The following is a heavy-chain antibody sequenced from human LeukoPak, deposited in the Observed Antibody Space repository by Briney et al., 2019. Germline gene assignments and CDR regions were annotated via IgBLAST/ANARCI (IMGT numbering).Heavy chain of an antibody. D-gene: IGHD6-13*01. J-gene: IGHJ4*01. CDR3: ARRRYSRSWYFYFDY. Sequence: SETLSLTCAVYVGSFSGYYCIWIRDPPEKGVEWIGEINHSGITNYNPSPKSQVTISVATSKNQFSLKLSSVTAADTAVYYCARRRYSRSWYFYFDYWG. CDR2: INHSGIT. V-gene: IGHV4-34*01. CDR1: VGSFSGYY.